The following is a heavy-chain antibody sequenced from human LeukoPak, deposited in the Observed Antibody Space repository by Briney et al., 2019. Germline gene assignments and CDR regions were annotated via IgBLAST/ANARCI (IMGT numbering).Heavy chain of an antibody. J-gene: IGHJ6*03. D-gene: IGHD3-10*01. CDR2: IYYSGST. CDR1: GGSISSYY. CDR3: ARRVYGSGSYYSPRHYYYYMDV. Sequence: SETLSLTCTVSGGSISSYYWSWIRQPPGKGLEWIGYIYYSGSTNYNPSLKSRVTISVDTSKNQFSLKLSSVTAADTAVYYCARRVYGSGSYYSPRHYYYYMDVWGKGTTVTVSS. V-gene: IGHV4-59*12.